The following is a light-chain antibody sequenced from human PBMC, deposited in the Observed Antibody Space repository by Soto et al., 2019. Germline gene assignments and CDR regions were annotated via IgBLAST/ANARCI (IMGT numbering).Light chain of an antibody. CDR2: GAS. CDR3: QQYNSYPWT. J-gene: IGKJ1*01. Sequence: EIVMTQSPAILSVSPGEGATLSCRASRSISRNLAWYQQKPGQAPRLLIHGASTRAPGVPARFSGSGSGTEFTLTISSLQPDDFATYYCQQYNSYPWTFGQGTKVDIK. V-gene: IGKV3-15*01. CDR1: RSISRN.